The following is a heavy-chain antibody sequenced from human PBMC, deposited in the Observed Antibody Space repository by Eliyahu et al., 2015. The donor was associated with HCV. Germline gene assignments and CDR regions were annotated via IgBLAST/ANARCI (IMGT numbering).Heavy chain of an antibody. CDR3: AHEGAMVPRRFEY. CDR1: GFSLNSNGVG. Sequence: QITLKESGPTLVKPTQTLTLTCTFSGFSLNSNGVGVGWXRQSPGEALEWLALIYWNDDKHYSPSLNSRLTITKDTSKNQVVLTMTNMXPVDTATYYCAHEGAMVPRRFEYWGQGTLVSVSS. J-gene: IGHJ4*02. V-gene: IGHV2-5*01. D-gene: IGHD5-18*01. CDR2: IYWNDDK.